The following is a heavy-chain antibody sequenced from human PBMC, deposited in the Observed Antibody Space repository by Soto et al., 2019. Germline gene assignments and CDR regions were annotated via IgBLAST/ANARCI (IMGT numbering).Heavy chain of an antibody. Sequence: EVQLLESGGGLEQPGGSLRLSCAASGFIFTSYAMSWVRQAPGKGLEWVSSINVGDAGTNYADSVKGRFTISRDNSKNTLYLQMNFLRAEDTAIYYCAKNYQFDCWGQGTLVTVSS. CDR2: INVGDAGT. CDR1: GFIFTSYA. V-gene: IGHV3-23*01. CDR3: AKNYQFDC. J-gene: IGHJ4*02. D-gene: IGHD2-2*01.